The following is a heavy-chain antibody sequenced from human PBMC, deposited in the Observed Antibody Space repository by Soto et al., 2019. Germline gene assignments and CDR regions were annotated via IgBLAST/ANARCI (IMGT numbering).Heavy chain of an antibody. J-gene: IGHJ4*02. D-gene: IGHD5-18*01. CDR3: AKNSYGSLYYFDY. CDR2: ISYDGSNK. CDR1: GFTFSSYG. V-gene: IGHV3-30*18. Sequence: PGGSLRLSCAAYGFTFSSYGMQWVRQAPGKGLEWVAVISYDGSNKYYADSVKGRFTISRDNSKNTLYLQMNSLRAEDTAVYYCAKNSYGSLYYFDYWGQGTLVTVSS.